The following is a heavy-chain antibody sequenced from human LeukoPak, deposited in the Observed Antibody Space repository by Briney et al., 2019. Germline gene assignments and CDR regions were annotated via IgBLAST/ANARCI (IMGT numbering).Heavy chain of an antibody. Sequence: GGSLRLSCAASGFTFSSYAMHWVRQAPGKGLEWVAVISYDGSNKYYADSVKGRFTISRDNSKNTLYLQMNSLRAEDTAVYYCARDRGYYDSSGYGLDYWGQGTLVTVSS. D-gene: IGHD3-22*01. CDR3: ARDRGYYDSSGYGLDY. CDR1: GFTFSSYA. V-gene: IGHV3-30-3*01. CDR2: ISYDGSNK. J-gene: IGHJ4*02.